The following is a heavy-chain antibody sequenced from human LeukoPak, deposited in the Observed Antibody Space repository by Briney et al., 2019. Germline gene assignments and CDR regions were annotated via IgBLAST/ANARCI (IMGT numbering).Heavy chain of an antibody. CDR3: ARDCSGGSCYSFDAFDI. D-gene: IGHD2-15*01. J-gene: IGHJ3*02. Sequence: YPGGSLRLSCAASGFTFSSYSMNWVRQAPGKGLEWVSSISSSSSYIYYADSVKGRFTISRDNAKNSLYLQMNSLRAEDTAVYYCARDCSGGSCYSFDAFDIWGQGTMVTVSS. V-gene: IGHV3-21*01. CDR2: ISSSSSYI. CDR1: GFTFSSYS.